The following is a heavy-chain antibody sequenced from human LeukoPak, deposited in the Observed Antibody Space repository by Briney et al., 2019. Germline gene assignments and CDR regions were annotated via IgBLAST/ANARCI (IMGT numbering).Heavy chain of an antibody. CDR3: ARSGGYSYGYGY. CDR1: GYTFTGYY. CDR2: INPNSGGT. D-gene: IGHD5-18*01. Sequence: ASVKVSCKASGYTFTGYYIHWVRQAPGQGLEWMGWINPNSGGTNYAQKFQGRVTMTRDTSISTAYMELSRLRSDDTAVYCCARSGGYSYGYGYWGQGTLVTVSS. J-gene: IGHJ4*02. V-gene: IGHV1-2*02.